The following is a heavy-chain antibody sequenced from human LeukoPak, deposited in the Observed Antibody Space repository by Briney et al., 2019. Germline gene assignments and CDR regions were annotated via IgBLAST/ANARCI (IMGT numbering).Heavy chain of an antibody. V-gene: IGHV3-74*01. Sequence: GGSLRLSCAASGCTFSSYWMHWVRQAPGKGLVWVSHINNDGSTTTYADSVKGRFTISRDNAKNTLYLQMNSLRAEDTAVYYCARGYSGNYRIDYWGQGTLVTVSS. CDR1: GCTFSSYW. CDR3: ARGYSGNYRIDY. D-gene: IGHD1-26*01. J-gene: IGHJ4*02. CDR2: INNDGSTT.